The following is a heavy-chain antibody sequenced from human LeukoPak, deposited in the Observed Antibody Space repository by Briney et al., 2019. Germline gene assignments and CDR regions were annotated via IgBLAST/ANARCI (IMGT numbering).Heavy chain of an antibody. Sequence: GGSLRLSCAASGFTFSSYAMSWVRQAPGKGLVWVSRINSDGSSTSYADSVKGRFTISRDNAKNSLYLQMNSLRAEDTALYYCTKDHDSSGYYPGAYWGQGTLVTVSS. J-gene: IGHJ4*02. CDR1: GFTFSSYA. CDR3: TKDHDSSGYYPGAY. D-gene: IGHD3-22*01. CDR2: INSDGSST. V-gene: IGHV3-74*01.